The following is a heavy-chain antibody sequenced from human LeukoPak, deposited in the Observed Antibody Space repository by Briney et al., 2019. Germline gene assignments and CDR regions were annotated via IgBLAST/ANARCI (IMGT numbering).Heavy chain of an antibody. CDR1: GFTFSRYS. J-gene: IGHJ6*03. CDR3: ARDAQWLVPEGYYFYMDV. CDR2: ISSSSSYI. Sequence: PEGSLRLSCAGSGFTFSRYSMNWFRQAPGKGLERVSSISSSSSYIFYADSVKGRFTISRDNANNSLYLQMSSLRAEDTAVYYCARDAQWLVPEGYYFYMDVWGKGTTVTVSS. D-gene: IGHD6-19*01. V-gene: IGHV3-21*01.